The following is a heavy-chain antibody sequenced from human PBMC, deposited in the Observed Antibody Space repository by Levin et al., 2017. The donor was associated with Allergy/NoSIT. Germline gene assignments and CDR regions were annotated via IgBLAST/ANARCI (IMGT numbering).Heavy chain of an antibody. D-gene: IGHD3-16*01. CDR1: GFTFSSYA. CDR3: AYPITGGGYWDYMDV. V-gene: IGHV3-23*01. J-gene: IGHJ6*03. CDR2: ISGSGGST. Sequence: QPGESLKISCAASGFTFSSYAMSWVRQAPGKGLEWVSAISGSGGSTYYADSVKGRFTISRDNSKNTLYLQMNSLRAEDTAVYYCAYPITGGGYWDYMDVWGKGTTVTVSS.